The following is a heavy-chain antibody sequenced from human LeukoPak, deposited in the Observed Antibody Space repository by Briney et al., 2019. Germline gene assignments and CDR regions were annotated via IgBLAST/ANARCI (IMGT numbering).Heavy chain of an antibody. D-gene: IGHD2-2*01. CDR1: GGTFSSYA. CDR3: ARGVVVVPAGATFDI. CDR2: IIPIFGTA. V-gene: IGHV1-69*05. J-gene: IGHJ3*02. Sequence: SVKVSCNASGGTFSSYAISWVRQAPGQGLEWMGGIIPIFGTANYAQKFQGRVTITTDESTSTAYMELSSLRSEDTAVYYCARGVVVVPAGATFDIWGQGTMVTVSS.